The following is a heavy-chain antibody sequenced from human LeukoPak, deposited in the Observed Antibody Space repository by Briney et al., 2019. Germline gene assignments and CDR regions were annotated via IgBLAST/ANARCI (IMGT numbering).Heavy chain of an antibody. CDR2: INSDGSSA. Sequence: PGGSLRLSCAASGFTFSSYWMHWVRQAPGKGLVWVSRINSDGSSASYADSVKGRFTISRDNAKNTLYLQMNSLRAEDTAVYYCARLRYSSSLVDYWGQGTLVTVSS. CDR3: ARLRYSSSLVDY. CDR1: GFTFSSYW. J-gene: IGHJ4*02. D-gene: IGHD6-13*01. V-gene: IGHV3-74*01.